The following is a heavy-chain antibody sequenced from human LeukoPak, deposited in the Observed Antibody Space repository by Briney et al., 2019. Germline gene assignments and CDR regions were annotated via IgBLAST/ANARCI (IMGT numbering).Heavy chain of an antibody. V-gene: IGHV1-2*02. CDR3: ARSDVVVVTATTHFDY. Sequence: ASVKVSCKASGYTFTAYYIHWVRQAPGQGLDWMGWINPNSCGTNYAQNFQGTVTMTSDTSTYTTHMELSRLRSDDTAVYDCARSDVVVVTATTHFDYWGQGTLVTVSS. CDR2: INPNSCGT. D-gene: IGHD2-15*01. CDR1: GYTFTAYY. J-gene: IGHJ4*02.